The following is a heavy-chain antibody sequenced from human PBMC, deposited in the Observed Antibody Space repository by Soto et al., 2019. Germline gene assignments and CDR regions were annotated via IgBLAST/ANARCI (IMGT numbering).Heavy chain of an antibody. D-gene: IGHD2-2*01. CDR3: ARSVKVVVPAATHFDY. J-gene: IGHJ4*02. Sequence: SVKVSCKASGGTFSSYTISWVRQAPGQGLEWMGRIIPILGIANYAQKFQGRVTITADKSTSTAYMELSSLRSEDTAVYYCARSVKVVVPAATHFDYWGQGTLVTVSS. CDR2: IIPILGIA. V-gene: IGHV1-69*02. CDR1: GGTFSSYT.